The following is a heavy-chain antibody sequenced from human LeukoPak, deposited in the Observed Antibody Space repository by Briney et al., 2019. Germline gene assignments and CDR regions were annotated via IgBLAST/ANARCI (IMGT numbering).Heavy chain of an antibody. J-gene: IGHJ4*02. V-gene: IGHV3-9*01. D-gene: IGHD4-17*01. CDR3: AKGPHPRVTTAGALDY. CDR1: GFTFDDYA. CDR2: ISWNSGSI. Sequence: GGSLRLSCAASGFTFDDYAMHWVRQAPGKGLEWVSGISWNSGSIGYADSVKGRFTISRDNAKNSLYLQMNSLRAEDTALYYCAKGPHPRVTTAGALDYWGQGTLVTVSS.